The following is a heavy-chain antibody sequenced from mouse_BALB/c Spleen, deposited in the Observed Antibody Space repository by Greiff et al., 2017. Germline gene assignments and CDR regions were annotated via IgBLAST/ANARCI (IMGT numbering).Heavy chain of an antibody. CDR1: GFTFSDYY. CDR2: ISDGGSYT. CDR3: ARDRYVGYWYFDV. J-gene: IGHJ1*01. V-gene: IGHV5-4*02. D-gene: IGHD2-14*01. Sequence: EVKLVESGGGLVKPGGSLKLSCAASGFTFSDYYMYWVRQTPEKRLEWVATISDGGSYTYYPDSVKGRFTISRDNAKNNLYLQMSSLKSEDTAMYYCARDRYVGYWYFDVWGAGTTVTVSS.